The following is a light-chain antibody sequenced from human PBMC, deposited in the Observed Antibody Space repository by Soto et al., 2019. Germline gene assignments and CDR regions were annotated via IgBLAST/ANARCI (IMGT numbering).Light chain of an antibody. CDR2: DAS. Sequence: EIVMTQSPSTLSVSPGERVTLSCRASQSVSSNFVWYHQKPGKAPRLLIYDASTRATGIPARYSGSGSGTEFNFTISSLQSEDVELYFCQQYNKWPRTFGQGTKVDIK. V-gene: IGKV3-15*01. J-gene: IGKJ1*01. CDR1: QSVSSN. CDR3: QQYNKWPRT.